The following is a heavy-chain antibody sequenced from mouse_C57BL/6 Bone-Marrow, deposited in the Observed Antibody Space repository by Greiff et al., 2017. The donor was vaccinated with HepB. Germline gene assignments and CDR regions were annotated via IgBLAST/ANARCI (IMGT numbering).Heavy chain of an antibody. CDR1: GYAFSSSW. D-gene: IGHD4-1*01. CDR3: ARCWELGRND. V-gene: IGHV1-82*01. CDR2: IYPGDGDT. J-gene: IGHJ2*01. Sequence: QVQLQQSGPELVKPGASVKISCKASGYAFSSSWMNWVKQRPGKGLEWIGRIYPGDGDTNYNGKFKGKDTLTADKSSSTAYMHLSSLTSEDSAVYFCARCWELGRNDWGQGTTLTVSS.